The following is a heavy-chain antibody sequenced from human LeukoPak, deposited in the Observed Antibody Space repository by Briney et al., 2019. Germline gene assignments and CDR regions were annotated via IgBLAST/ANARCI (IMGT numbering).Heavy chain of an antibody. CDR3: AKARNQWLPSRYYFDY. V-gene: IGHV3-30-3*01. CDR2: ISYDGSNK. CDR1: GFTFSSYA. D-gene: IGHD6-19*01. J-gene: IGHJ4*02. Sequence: GGSLRLSCAASGFTFSSYAMHWVRQAPGKGLEWVAVISYDGSNKYYADSVKGRFTISRDNSKNTLYLQMNSLRAEDTAVYYCAKARNQWLPSRYYFDYWGQGTLVTVSS.